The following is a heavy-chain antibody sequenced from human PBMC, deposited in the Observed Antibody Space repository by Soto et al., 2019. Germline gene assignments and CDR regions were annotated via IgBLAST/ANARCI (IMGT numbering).Heavy chain of an antibody. CDR2: IYYSGST. V-gene: IGHV4-30-4*01. Sequence: SETRSLTCTVSGGSISSGDYYWSWIRQPPGKGLEWIGYIYYSGSTYYNPSLKSRVTISVDTSRNQFSLKLSSVTAAATAVYYCARDFRAERWLQLDYWGQGTLVTVS. CDR3: ARDFRAERWLQLDY. J-gene: IGHJ4*02. D-gene: IGHD5-12*01. CDR1: GGSISSGDYY.